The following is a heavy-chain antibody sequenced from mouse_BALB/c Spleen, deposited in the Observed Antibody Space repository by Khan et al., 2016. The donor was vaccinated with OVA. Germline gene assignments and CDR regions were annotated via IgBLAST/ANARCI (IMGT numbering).Heavy chain of an antibody. CDR1: GYSITSDYA. CDR3: ARSLTITTVVATDFDY. D-gene: IGHD1-1*01. Sequence: EVKLLESGPGLVKPSQSLSLTCTVTGYSITSDYAWNWIRQFPGNKLEWMGYISYSGRTSYNPSLQSRISITRDTSKNQFFLQLNYVTTEDTATYYCARSLTITTVVATDFDYWGQGTTLTVSS. J-gene: IGHJ2*01. V-gene: IGHV3-2*02. CDR2: ISYSGRT.